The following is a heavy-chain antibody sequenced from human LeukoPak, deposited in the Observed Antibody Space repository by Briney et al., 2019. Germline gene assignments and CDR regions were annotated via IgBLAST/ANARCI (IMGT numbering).Heavy chain of an antibody. CDR1: GYTFTSYG. V-gene: IGHV1-18*01. CDR3: ARTHKPYYYDSSGYYVLGY. D-gene: IGHD3-22*01. Sequence: ASVEVSCKASGYTFTSYGISWVRQAPGQGLEWMGWISAYNGNTNYAQKLQGRVTMTTDTSTSTAYMELRSLRSDDTAVYYCARTHKPYYYDSSGYYVLGYWGQGTLVTVSS. J-gene: IGHJ4*02. CDR2: ISAYNGNT.